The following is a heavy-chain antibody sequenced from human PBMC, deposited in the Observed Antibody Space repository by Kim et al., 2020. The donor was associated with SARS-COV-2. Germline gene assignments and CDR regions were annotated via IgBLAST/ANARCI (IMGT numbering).Heavy chain of an antibody. CDR1: GGSFSGYY. CDR2: INHSGST. CDR3: ARGRRGNSGSYHLGY. D-gene: IGHD1-26*01. J-gene: IGHJ4*02. V-gene: IGHV4-34*01. Sequence: SETLSLTCAVYGGSFSGYYWSWIRQPPGKGLEWIGEINHSGSTNYNPSLKSRVTISVDTSKNQFSLKLSSVTAADTAVYYCARGRRGNSGSYHLGYWGQGTLVTVSS.